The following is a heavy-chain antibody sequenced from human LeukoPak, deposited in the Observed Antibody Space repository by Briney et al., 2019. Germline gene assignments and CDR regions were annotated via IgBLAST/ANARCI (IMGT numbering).Heavy chain of an antibody. Sequence: RSLRLSCAASGFTFSSYWMHWVRQAPGKGLVWVSRINSDGSSTSYADSVKGRFTISRDNAKNTLYLQMNSLRAEDTAVYYCASAITYYYGSGSYYNLNYWGQGTLVTVSS. CDR3: ASAITYYYGSGSYYNLNY. CDR1: GFTFSSYW. CDR2: INSDGSST. D-gene: IGHD3-10*01. V-gene: IGHV3-74*01. J-gene: IGHJ4*02.